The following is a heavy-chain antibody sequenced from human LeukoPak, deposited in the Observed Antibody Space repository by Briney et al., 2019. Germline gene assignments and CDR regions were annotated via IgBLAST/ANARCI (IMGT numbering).Heavy chain of an antibody. V-gene: IGHV5-51*01. CDR1: GYTFTTSW. CDR3: ARARFCSSGTCYAEN. J-gene: IGHJ4*02. Sequence: GESLKISCQGSGYTFTTSWIGWVRQMPGKGLEWMGIIYPGDSDTRYSPSFQGQVTISVDKSISTAFLQWSSLKVSDTAMYYCARARFCSSGTCYAENWGQGTLVTVSS. CDR2: IYPGDSDT. D-gene: IGHD2-15*01.